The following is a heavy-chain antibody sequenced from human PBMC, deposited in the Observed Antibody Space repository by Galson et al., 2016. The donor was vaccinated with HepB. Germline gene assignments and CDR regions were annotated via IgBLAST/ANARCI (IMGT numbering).Heavy chain of an antibody. CDR1: GFSLTTDRVG. CDR3: AHALSYCSGSACFSIYYFDY. CDR2: IYWDDDT. V-gene: IGHV2-5*02. D-gene: IGHD2-15*01. J-gene: IGHJ4*02. Sequence: PALVKPTQTLTLTCTFSGFSLTTDRVGVGWIRQTPGKALEWLALIYWDDDTRYRPSLRSRLAIPKGTSKNQVLLTMTNMNPMDTATYYCAHALSYCSGSACFSIYYFDYWGQGTLVAVSS.